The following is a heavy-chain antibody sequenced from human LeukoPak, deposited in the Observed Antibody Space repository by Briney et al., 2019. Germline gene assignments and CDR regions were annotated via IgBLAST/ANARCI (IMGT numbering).Heavy chain of an antibody. J-gene: IGHJ4*02. CDR2: IYNGGKT. V-gene: IGHV4-59*01. Sequence: SETLSPTCTVSGGSISRYYWSWIRQPPGKGLEWIGYIYNGGKTNYSPSLKSRVTISVDTSKNQFSLKVSSVTAADTAVYYCARDVPFEYWGQGALVSVSS. CDR1: GGSISRYY. CDR3: ARDVPFEY.